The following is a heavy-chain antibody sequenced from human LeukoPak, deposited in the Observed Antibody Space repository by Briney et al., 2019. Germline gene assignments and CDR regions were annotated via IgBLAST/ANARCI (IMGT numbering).Heavy chain of an antibody. V-gene: IGHV3-33*06. CDR1: GFTFSSYG. D-gene: IGHD4-17*01. Sequence: GRSLRLSCAASGFTFSSYGMHWVRRAPGKGLEWVAVIWYDGSNKYYADSVKGRFTISRDNSKNTLYLQMSSLRAEDTAVYYCVKDLGYGDGLWASPFDYWGQGTLVTVSS. J-gene: IGHJ4*02. CDR3: VKDLGYGDGLWASPFDY. CDR2: IWYDGSNK.